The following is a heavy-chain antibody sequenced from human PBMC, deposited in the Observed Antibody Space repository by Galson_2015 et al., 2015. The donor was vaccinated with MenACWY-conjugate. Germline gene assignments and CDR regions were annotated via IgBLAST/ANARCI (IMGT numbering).Heavy chain of an antibody. CDR2: ISDNGDTA. CDR3: AKRVRSSGIYWRAFDY. CDR1: GFTFSSYA. J-gene: IGHJ4*02. V-gene: IGHV3-23*01. D-gene: IGHD1-26*01. Sequence: LRLSCAASGFTFSSYAMSWVRQAPGKGLEWVSGISDNGDTAKNADSVKGRFAISRDNSRNTLYLQMNSLRAEDTAVYYCAKRVRSSGIYWRAFDYWGQGSLVTVSS.